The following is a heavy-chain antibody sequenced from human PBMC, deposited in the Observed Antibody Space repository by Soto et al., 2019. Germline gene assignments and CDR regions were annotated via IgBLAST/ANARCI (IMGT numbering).Heavy chain of an antibody. Sequence: SVKVSCKASGGMFYSSAINWVRQAPGQGLEWMGGIVPMNGSPKYAQEFLGRVTISADASATTAYMDLSGLKSEDTAVYYCARSDPAYAYGLNVWGQGTTVTVSS. CDR1: GGMFYSSA. D-gene: IGHD3-10*01. J-gene: IGHJ6*02. CDR2: IVPMNGSP. CDR3: ARSDPAYAYGLNV. V-gene: IGHV1-69*13.